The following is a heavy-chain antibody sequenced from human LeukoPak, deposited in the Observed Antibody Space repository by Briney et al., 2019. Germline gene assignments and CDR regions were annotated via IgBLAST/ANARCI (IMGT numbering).Heavy chain of an antibody. D-gene: IGHD4-17*01. V-gene: IGHV3-74*01. Sequence: PGGSLRLSCAASGFTFSNNWMHWVRRAPGKGLVWVSRIKSDGSSTNYADSVEGRFTISRDNAMNTLYLQMSSLRAEDTAVYYCARAYGDSYFDYWGLGTLVTVSS. J-gene: IGHJ4*02. CDR3: ARAYGDSYFDY. CDR1: GFTFSNNW. CDR2: IKSDGSST.